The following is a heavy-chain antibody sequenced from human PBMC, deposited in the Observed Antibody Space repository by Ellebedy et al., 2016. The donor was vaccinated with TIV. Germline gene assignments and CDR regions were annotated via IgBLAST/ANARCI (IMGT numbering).Heavy chain of an antibody. Sequence: GGSLRLSCEASGFSFSSYVMHWVRQAPGKGLVWVALIWYDGSQKYYADSVKGRFTISRDNSKNTLFLQMNSLRDEDTSVYYCARVIGIAAAGTPAFDIWGQGTMVTVSS. CDR2: IWYDGSQK. D-gene: IGHD6-13*01. V-gene: IGHV3-33*01. J-gene: IGHJ3*02. CDR1: GFSFSSYV. CDR3: ARVIGIAAAGTPAFDI.